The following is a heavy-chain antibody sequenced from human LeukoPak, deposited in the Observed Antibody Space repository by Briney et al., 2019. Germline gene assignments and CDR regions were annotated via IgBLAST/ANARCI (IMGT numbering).Heavy chain of an antibody. CDR1: GYTSSSYG. V-gene: IGHV1-18*01. Sequence: ASVKVSCKSSGYTSSSYGISWIRQAPGQGLEWMGWISAYNDNTNYAQIFQGRVTMTTDTSTSTAYMELRSLRSDDTAVYYYARDVPGSIGTTARFDPWGQGTLVIVSS. CDR2: ISAYNDNT. D-gene: IGHD1-1*01. CDR3: ARDVPGSIGTTARFDP. J-gene: IGHJ5*02.